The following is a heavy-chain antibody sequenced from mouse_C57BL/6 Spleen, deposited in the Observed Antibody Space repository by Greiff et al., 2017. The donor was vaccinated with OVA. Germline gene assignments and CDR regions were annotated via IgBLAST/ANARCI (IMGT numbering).Heavy chain of an antibody. J-gene: IGHJ4*01. CDR1: GYTFTSYT. CDR2: INPSSGYT. CDR3: ARTDYGSSYYAMDY. Sequence: VKLQQSGAELARPGASVKMSCKASGYTFTSYTMHWVKQRPGQGLEWIGYINPSSGYTKYNQKFKDKATLTADKSSSTAYMQLSSLTSEDSAVYYCARTDYGSSYYAMDYWGQGTSVTVSS. V-gene: IGHV1-4*01. D-gene: IGHD1-1*01.